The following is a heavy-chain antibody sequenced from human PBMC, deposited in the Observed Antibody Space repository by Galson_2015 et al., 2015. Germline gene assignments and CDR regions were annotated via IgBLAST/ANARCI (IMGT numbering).Heavy chain of an antibody. CDR2: IRSKAYGGTT. J-gene: IGHJ6*02. V-gene: IGHV3-49*03. CDR3: TRGGGDPDSLYGMDV. Sequence: SLRLSCAASGFTFGDYAMSWFRQAPGKGLEWVGFIRSKAYGGTTEYAASVKGRFTISRDDSKSIAYLQMNSLKTEDTAVYYCTRGGGDPDSLYGMDVWGQGTTVTVSS. D-gene: IGHD2-21*02. CDR1: GFTFGDYA.